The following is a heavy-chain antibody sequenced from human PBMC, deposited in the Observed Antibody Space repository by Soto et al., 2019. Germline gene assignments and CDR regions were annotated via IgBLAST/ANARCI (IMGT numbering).Heavy chain of an antibody. CDR3: VRTGYSSGWYGWFDP. Sequence: QVRLQESGPGLVKPSETLSLTCTVSGGSISTYYWSWIRQPPGKGLEWIGYIYNSGSTNYNPSLQSRVTISVDTSKSQFSLKLSSVTAADTAMYYCVRTGYSSGWYGWFDPWGQGTLVTVSS. D-gene: IGHD6-19*01. V-gene: IGHV4-59*01. CDR2: IYNSGST. J-gene: IGHJ5*02. CDR1: GGSISTYY.